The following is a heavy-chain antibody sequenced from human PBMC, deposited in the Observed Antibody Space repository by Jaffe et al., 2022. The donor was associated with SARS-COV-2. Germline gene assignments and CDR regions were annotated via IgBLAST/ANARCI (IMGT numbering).Heavy chain of an antibody. Sequence: EVQLLESGGGLVQPGGSLRLSCAASGFTFSSYAMSWVRQAPGKGLEWVSDISGGGGSTYYADSVKGRFTISRDNSKNTLFLQMNSLRAEDTAVYYCAKDRGVNYGGGVSWGQGTLVTVSS. CDR1: GFTFSSYA. CDR3: AKDRGVNYGGGVS. D-gene: IGHD1-7*01. CDR2: ISGGGGST. V-gene: IGHV3-23*01. J-gene: IGHJ5*02.